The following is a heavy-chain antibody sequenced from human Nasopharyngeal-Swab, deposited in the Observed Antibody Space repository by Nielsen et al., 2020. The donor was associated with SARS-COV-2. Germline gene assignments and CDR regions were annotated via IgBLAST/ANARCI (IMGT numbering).Heavy chain of an antibody. Sequence: ASVKVSCKASGYTFTSYGISWVRQAPRQGLEWMGWISAYNGRTYYARKFQGRVTMTTDTSTSTAYMDLRSLRSDDTAVYYCARDPRGPDYWGQGTLVTVSS. D-gene: IGHD6-25*01. J-gene: IGHJ4*02. V-gene: IGHV1-18*01. CDR3: ARDPRGPDY. CDR2: ISAYNGRT. CDR1: GYTFTSYG.